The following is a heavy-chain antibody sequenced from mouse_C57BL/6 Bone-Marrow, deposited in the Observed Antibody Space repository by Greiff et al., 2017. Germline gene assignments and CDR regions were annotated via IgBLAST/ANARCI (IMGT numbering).Heavy chain of an antibody. CDR2: ISYDGSN. Sequence: EVKLVESGPGLVKPSQSLSLTCSVTGYSITSGYYWNWIRQFPGNKLEWMGYISYDGSNNYNPSLKNRISITRDTSKNQFFLKLNSVTTEDTATYYCARPYDGYYDYYAMDYWGQGTSVTVSS. J-gene: IGHJ4*01. D-gene: IGHD2-3*01. CDR1: GYSITSGYY. CDR3: ARPYDGYYDYYAMDY. V-gene: IGHV3-6*01.